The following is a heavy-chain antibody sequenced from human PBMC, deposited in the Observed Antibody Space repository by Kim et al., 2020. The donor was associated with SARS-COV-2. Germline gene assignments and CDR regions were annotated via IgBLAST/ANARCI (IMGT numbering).Heavy chain of an antibody. CDR1: GVSFSDYY. CDR3: ARGRPEVKNLWSGYTLRY. CDR2: INHSGST. V-gene: IGHV4-34*01. J-gene: IGHJ4*02. Sequence: SETLSLTCAVYGVSFSDYYWSWIRQPPGKGLEWIGEINHSGSTNYNPSLKSRITISVDTSKNQFSLKLNSVTAADTAVYYCARGRPEVKNLWSGYTLRYWGQGTLVTVSS. D-gene: IGHD3-3*01.